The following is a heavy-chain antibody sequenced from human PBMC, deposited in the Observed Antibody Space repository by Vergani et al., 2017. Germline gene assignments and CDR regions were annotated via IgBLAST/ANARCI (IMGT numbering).Heavy chain of an antibody. D-gene: IGHD2-2*01. CDR1: GGTFSSYA. CDR3: ASSFPSFNIVVVPAAPFDY. V-gene: IGHV1-69*01. Sequence: QVQLVQSGAEVKKPGSSVKVSCNASGGTFSSYAISWVRQAPGQGLEWMGGIIPIFGTANYAQKFQGRVTITADESTSTAYMELSSLRSEDTAVYYCASSFPSFNIVVVPAAPFDYWGQGTLVTVSS. J-gene: IGHJ4*02. CDR2: IIPIFGTA.